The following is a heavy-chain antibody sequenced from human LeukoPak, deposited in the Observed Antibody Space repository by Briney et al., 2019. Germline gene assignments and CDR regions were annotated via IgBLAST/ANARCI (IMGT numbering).Heavy chain of an antibody. Sequence: PGGSLRLSCVASGFTFSTQGMHWVRQAPGKGLEWVAGMWYDGSREDYADSVKGRFTISRDMSKNTLNLQMNSLRVEDTAMFYCARDLSFGSLDFRGQGTLVTVSS. CDR3: ARDLSFGSLDF. CDR2: MWYDGSRE. V-gene: IGHV3-33*01. J-gene: IGHJ4*02. CDR1: GFTFSTQG. D-gene: IGHD1-26*01.